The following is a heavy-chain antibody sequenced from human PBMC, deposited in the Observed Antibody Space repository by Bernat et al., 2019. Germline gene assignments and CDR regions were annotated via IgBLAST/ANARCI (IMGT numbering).Heavy chain of an antibody. V-gene: IGHV3-23*04. CDR3: AKDHCSGGSCYSGSDAFDI. D-gene: IGHD2-15*01. CDR1: GFTFSSYA. J-gene: IGHJ3*02. Sequence: EVQLVESGGGLVQPGGSLRLSCAASGFTFSSYAMSWVRQAPGKGLEWVSAISGSGGSTYYADSVKGRFTISRDNSKNTLYLQMNSLRAEDTAVYYCAKDHCSGGSCYSGSDAFDIWGQGTMVTVSS. CDR2: ISGSGGST.